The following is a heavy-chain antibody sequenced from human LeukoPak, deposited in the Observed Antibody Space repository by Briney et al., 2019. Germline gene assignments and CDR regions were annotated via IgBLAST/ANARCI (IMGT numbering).Heavy chain of an antibody. CDR1: GFTVTNNY. CDR2: IYSGGNT. D-gene: IGHD2-15*01. J-gene: IGHJ3*01. Sequence: GGPLRLSGAGFGFTVTNNYMSWLRQPPGKGLEWVSVIYSGGNTYYADSVKGRFIISRDNSKNTVLLQMNNLRAEDTAVYYCGRFPWAFCSECWGQGTTVTVSS. CDR3: GRFPWAFCSEC. V-gene: IGHV3-53*01.